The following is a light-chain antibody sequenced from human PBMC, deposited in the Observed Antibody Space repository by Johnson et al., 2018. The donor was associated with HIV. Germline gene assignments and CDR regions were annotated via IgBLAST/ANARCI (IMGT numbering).Light chain of an antibody. CDR3: GTWDSSLSTSV. V-gene: IGLV1-51*01. CDR1: SSNIGKNY. Sequence: HSVLTQPPSVSAAPGQEVTISCSGSSSNIGKNYVSWYRHLPGTAPKLLIYDNDKRPSGIPDRFSASKSGSSATLGITGLQPGDEADYYCGTWDSSLSTSVFGTGTKVTVL. CDR2: DND. J-gene: IGLJ1*01.